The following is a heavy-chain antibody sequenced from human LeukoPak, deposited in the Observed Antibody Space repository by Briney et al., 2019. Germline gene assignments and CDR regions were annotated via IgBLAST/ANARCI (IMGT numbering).Heavy chain of an antibody. CDR1: GYTFTSYG. J-gene: IGHJ6*02. Sequence: WASVKVSCKASGYTFTSYGISWVRQAPGQGLEWMGWISAYNGNTNYAQKLQGRVTMTTDTSTSTAYMELRSLRSDDTAVYYCARSSAGSSYFDWLGGMDVWGQGTTVTVSS. CDR3: ARSSAGSSYFDWLGGMDV. V-gene: IGHV1-18*01. CDR2: ISAYNGNT. D-gene: IGHD3-9*01.